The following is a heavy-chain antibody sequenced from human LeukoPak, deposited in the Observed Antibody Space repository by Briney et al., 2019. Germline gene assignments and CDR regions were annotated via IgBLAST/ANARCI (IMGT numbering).Heavy chain of an antibody. CDR3: AKINNVDDF. CDR2: ISPDGTRE. V-gene: IGHV3-30*18. D-gene: IGHD1/OR15-1a*01. CDR1: GFTFSIFG. Sequence: PGGSLRLSCAASGFTFSIFGIHWVRQAPGKGLEWVAAISPDGTREYYTESVKGRFTVSRDNSNNMIYLQINSLRGEDSAVYYCAKINNVDDFWGQGTLVTVSS. J-gene: IGHJ4*02.